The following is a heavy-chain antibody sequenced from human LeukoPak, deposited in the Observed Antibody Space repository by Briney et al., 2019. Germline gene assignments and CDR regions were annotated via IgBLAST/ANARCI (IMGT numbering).Heavy chain of an antibody. J-gene: IGHJ4*02. CDR3: ARDRVTHDY. CDR1: GFAFNTYW. V-gene: IGHV3-7*01. CDR2: IKQDGSEK. Sequence: PGGSLRLSCAASGFAFNTYWINWVRQAPGKGLEWVANIKQDGSEKYYVDSVKGRFTISRDNAKNSLYLQMNSLRAEDTAVYYCARDRVTHDYWGQGTLVTVSS. D-gene: IGHD2-21*02.